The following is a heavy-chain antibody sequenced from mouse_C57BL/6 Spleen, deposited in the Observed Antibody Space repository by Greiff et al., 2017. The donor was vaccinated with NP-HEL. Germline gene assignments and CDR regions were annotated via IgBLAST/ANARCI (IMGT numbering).Heavy chain of an antibody. Sequence: EVHLVESGGDLVKPGGSLKLSCAASGFTFSSYGMSWVRQTPDKRLEWVATISSGGSYTYYPDSVKGRFTISRDNAKNTLYLQMSSLKSEDTAMYYCARQGPYDYDVAWFAYWGQGTLVTVSA. CDR1: GFTFSSYG. CDR2: ISSGGSYT. CDR3: ARQGPYDYDVAWFAY. D-gene: IGHD2-4*01. V-gene: IGHV5-6*01. J-gene: IGHJ3*01.